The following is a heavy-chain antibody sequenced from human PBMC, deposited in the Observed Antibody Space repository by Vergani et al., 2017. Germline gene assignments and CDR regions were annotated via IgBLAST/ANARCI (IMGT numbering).Heavy chain of an antibody. CDR2: IRSKAYGGTT. V-gene: IGHV3-49*04. J-gene: IGHJ4*02. CDR1: GFTFGDYA. Sequence: EVQLVESGGGLVQPGRSLRLSCTASGFTFGDYAMSWVRQAPGKGLEWVGFIRSKAYGGTTEYAASVKGRFTISRDDSKSIAYLQMNSLKTKDTAVYYCTRAGYYDSSGYSRDWGQGTLVTVSS. CDR3: TRAGYYDSSGYSRD. D-gene: IGHD3-22*01.